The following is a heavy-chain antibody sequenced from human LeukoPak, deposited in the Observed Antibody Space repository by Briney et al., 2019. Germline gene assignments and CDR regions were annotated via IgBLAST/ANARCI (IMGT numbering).Heavy chain of an antibody. V-gene: IGHV1-69*05. D-gene: IGHD5-18*01. CDR1: GGTFSSYA. CDR2: IIPIFGTA. Sequence: ASVKVSCKASGGTFSSYAISWVRQAPGQGLEWMGRIIPIFGTANYAQKFQGRVTITTDESTSTAYMELSSLRSEGTAVYYCAREGYSYGLEFPYYFDYWGQGTLVTVSS. CDR3: AREGYSYGLEFPYYFDY. J-gene: IGHJ4*02.